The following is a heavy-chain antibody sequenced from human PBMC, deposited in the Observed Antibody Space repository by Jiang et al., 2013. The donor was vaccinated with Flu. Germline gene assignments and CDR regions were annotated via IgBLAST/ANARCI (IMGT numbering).Heavy chain of an antibody. Sequence: LVNPTQTLTLTCSFSGLSLSANGEAFVWIRQPPGKALEWLALTYWNDDERYSPSLQHRLTITKDTSENQLILTLTNVDLADTGTYYCARMMSTTTTGYFDIWGRGSPVTVSS. CDR3: ARMMSTTTTGYFDI. CDR1: GLSLSANGEA. D-gene: IGHD2-2*01. J-gene: IGHJ2*01. V-gene: IGHV2-5*01. CDR2: TYWNDDE.